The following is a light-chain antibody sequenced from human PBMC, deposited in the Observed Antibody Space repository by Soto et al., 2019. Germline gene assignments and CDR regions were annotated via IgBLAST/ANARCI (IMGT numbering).Light chain of an antibody. V-gene: IGKV1-33*01. J-gene: IGKJ4*01. CDR2: DAS. CDR1: QDISDY. Sequence: DIQMTQSPSSLSASVGDRVTITCQASQDISDYLNWYQQKPGKAPKLLIYDASNLETGVPSRFGGSGSGTDFTFTISSLQPEDFATYYCQQYDNLPLTFGGGTKVEIK. CDR3: QQYDNLPLT.